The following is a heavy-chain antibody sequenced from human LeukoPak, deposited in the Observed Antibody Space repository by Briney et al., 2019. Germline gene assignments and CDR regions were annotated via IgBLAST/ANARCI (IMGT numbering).Heavy chain of an antibody. CDR3: ARDSSLYDFWSGYNI. CDR1: GFTFSSYS. D-gene: IGHD3-3*01. J-gene: IGHJ4*02. V-gene: IGHV3-48*04. Sequence: GGSLRLSCAASGFTFSSYSMNWVRQAPGKGLEWVSYISSSSSTIYYADSVKGRFTISRDNAKNSLYLQMNSLRAEDTAVYYSARDSSLYDFWSGYNIWGQGTLVTVSS. CDR2: ISSSSSTI.